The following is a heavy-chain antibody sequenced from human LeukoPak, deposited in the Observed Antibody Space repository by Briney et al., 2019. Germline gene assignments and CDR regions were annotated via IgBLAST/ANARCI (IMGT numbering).Heavy chain of an antibody. J-gene: IGHJ4*02. CDR3: AKALLHYCSGGSCYVPFDY. CDR1: GFTFSDYY. CDR2: ISSSGNTT. Sequence: GGSLRLSCAASGFTFSDYYMSWIRQAPGKGLEWVSYISSSGNTTYHADSVKGRFTISRDNAKNTLYLQMNSLRAEDTAVYYCAKALLHYCSGGSCYVPFDYWGQGTLVTVSS. D-gene: IGHD2-15*01. V-gene: IGHV3-11*04.